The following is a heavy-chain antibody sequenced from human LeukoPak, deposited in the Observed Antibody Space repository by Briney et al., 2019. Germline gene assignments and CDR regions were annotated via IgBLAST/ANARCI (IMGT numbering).Heavy chain of an antibody. CDR2: TYNRSKWYN. D-gene: IGHD1-26*01. J-gene: IGHJ4*02. Sequence: SQTLSLTCAIPGDSVSSNSAAWNWIRHSPSRGLEWLGRTYNRSKWYNDYAVSVKSRITINPDTSKNQFSLQLNPVTPEDTAVYYCARDRPSYSGSFVGSDYWGQGTLVTVSS. CDR1: GDSVSSNSAA. CDR3: ARDRPSYSGSFVGSDY. V-gene: IGHV6-1*01.